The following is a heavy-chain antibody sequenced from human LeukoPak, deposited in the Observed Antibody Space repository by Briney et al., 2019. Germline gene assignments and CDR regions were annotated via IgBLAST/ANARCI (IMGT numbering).Heavy chain of an antibody. V-gene: IGHV4-59*01. Sequence: SETLSLTCTVSGGSISSYYWSWIRQPPGKGLEWIGYIYYSGSTNYNPSLKSRVTISVDTSKNQFSLKLSSVTAADTAVYYCARGPYDSSGYYLTYWGQGTLVTVSS. CDR2: IYYSGST. CDR3: ARGPYDSSGYYLTY. D-gene: IGHD3-22*01. J-gene: IGHJ4*02. CDR1: GGSISSYY.